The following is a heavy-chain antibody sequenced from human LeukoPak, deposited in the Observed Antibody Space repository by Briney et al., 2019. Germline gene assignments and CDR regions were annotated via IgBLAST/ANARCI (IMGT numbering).Heavy chain of an antibody. Sequence: SETLSLTCTVSGGSISSSSYYWSWIRQPPGKGLEWIGYIYYSGSTNYNPSLKSRVTISVDTSKNQFSLKLSSVTAADTAVYYCARGGIAARLGGFDPWGQGTLVTVSS. CDR2: IYYSGST. CDR3: ARGGIAARLGGFDP. J-gene: IGHJ5*02. V-gene: IGHV4-61*01. D-gene: IGHD6-6*01. CDR1: GGSISSSSYY.